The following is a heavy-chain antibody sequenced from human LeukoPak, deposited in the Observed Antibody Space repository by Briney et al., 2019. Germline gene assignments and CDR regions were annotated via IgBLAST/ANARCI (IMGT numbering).Heavy chain of an antibody. CDR3: AGHRYCNSPTCLPDV. V-gene: IGHV3-23*01. J-gene: IGHJ6*04. Sequence: GETLRLSCAASGFTFSTYGMSWVRQAPGKGLEWVSAIISGSGVTTYYADSVKGRFTISRDNSKNTLYLQINSLRAEDTAVYYCAGHRYCNSPTCLPDVWGKGTTVTISS. D-gene: IGHD2/OR15-2a*01. CDR1: GFTFSTYG. CDR2: IISGSGVTT.